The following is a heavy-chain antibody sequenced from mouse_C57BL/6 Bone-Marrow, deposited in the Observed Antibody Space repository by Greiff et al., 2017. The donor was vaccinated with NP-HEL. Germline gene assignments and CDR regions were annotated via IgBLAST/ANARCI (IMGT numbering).Heavy chain of an antibody. CDR3: ARVVTAQATGAMDY. CDR1: GYTFTSYW. J-gene: IGHJ4*01. CDR2: IDPSDSYT. V-gene: IGHV1-69*01. D-gene: IGHD3-2*02. Sequence: QVQLQQPGAELVMPGASVKLSCKASGYTFTSYWMHWVKQRPGQGLEWIGEIDPSDSYTNYNQKFKGKSTLTVDKSSSTAYMQLSSLTSEDSAVYYCARVVTAQATGAMDYWGQGTSVTVSS.